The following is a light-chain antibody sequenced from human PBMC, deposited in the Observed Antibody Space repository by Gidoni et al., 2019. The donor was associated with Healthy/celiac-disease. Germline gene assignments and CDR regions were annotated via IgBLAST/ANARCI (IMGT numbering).Light chain of an antibody. V-gene: IGKV1D-13*01. CDR2: DAS. Sequence: AIQLTQSPSSLSASVGDRVTITCRASQGISSALAWYQQKPGKAPKLLIYDASSLESGVPSSFSGSGSGTDFTLTISSLQPEDFATYYCQQFNNYSITFGQGTRLEIK. CDR1: QGISSA. J-gene: IGKJ5*01. CDR3: QQFNNYSIT.